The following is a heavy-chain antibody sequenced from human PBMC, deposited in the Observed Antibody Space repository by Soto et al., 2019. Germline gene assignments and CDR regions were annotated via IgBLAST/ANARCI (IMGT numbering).Heavy chain of an antibody. J-gene: IGHJ3*02. CDR3: AKLFSSSGGDDAFDI. Sequence: GGSLRLSCAASGFTFDDYAMHWVRQAPGKGLEWVSGISWNSGSIGYADSVKGRFTISRDNAKNSLYLQMNSLRAEDTALYYCAKLFSSSGGDDAFDIWGQGTMVT. D-gene: IGHD6-6*01. CDR1: GFTFDDYA. CDR2: ISWNSGSI. V-gene: IGHV3-9*01.